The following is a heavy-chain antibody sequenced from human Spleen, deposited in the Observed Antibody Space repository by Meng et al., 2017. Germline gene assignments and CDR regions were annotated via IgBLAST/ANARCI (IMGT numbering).Heavy chain of an antibody. D-gene: IGHD3-9*01. CDR1: GFSFSRYD. J-gene: IGHJ4*02. CDR2: IGTAGDT. CDR3: ARVAIGLRYFDWLLIDY. Sequence: GGSLRLSCAACGFSFSRYDMHWVRQATGKGLEWVSTIGTAGDTCYPGSVKGRFTISRENAKNSLYLQMNSLRAGDTAVYYCARVAIGLRYFDWLLIDYWGQGTLVTVSS. V-gene: IGHV3-13*01.